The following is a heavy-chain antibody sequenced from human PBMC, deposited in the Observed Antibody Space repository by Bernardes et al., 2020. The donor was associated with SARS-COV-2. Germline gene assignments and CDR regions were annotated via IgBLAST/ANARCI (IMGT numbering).Heavy chain of an antibody. V-gene: IGHV6-1*01. J-gene: IGHJ4*02. Sequence: TLSLTCAISGDSVSSNSVAWNWIRQSPSRGLEWLGRTFYRSKWYNDYAVSVKSRISISPDTSKNQFSLLLYSVTPEDTAVYYCARHNFQGSGYYIDYWGQGTLVTVSS. CDR1: GDSVSSNSVA. CDR3: ARHNFQGSGYYIDY. CDR2: TFYRSKWYN. D-gene: IGHD5-12*01.